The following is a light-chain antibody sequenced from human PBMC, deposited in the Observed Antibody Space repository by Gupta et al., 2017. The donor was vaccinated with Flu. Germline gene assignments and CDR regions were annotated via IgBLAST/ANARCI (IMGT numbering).Light chain of an antibody. CDR3: HSYAGSNSWV. V-gene: IGLV2-8*01. Sequence: RTLMTYVVSPRPSGVPDRFSGSKSGNTASLTVSGLQAADEADYYCHSYAGSNSWVFGGGSKLTVL. CDR2: VVS. J-gene: IGLJ3*02.